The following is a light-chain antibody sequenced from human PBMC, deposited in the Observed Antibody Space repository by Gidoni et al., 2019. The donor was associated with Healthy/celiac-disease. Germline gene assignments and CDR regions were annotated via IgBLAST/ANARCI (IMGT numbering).Light chain of an antibody. CDR1: SSDVGSYKL. CDR3: CSYAGSSTFVV. Sequence: QSALPQPASVSGSPGQSITISCTGTSSDVGSYKLVSWYQQQPGKAPKLMIYEVSKRPSGVSNRFSGSKSGNTASLTISGLQAEDEADYYCCSYAGSSTFVVFGGGTKLTVL. V-gene: IGLV2-23*02. CDR2: EVS. J-gene: IGLJ2*01.